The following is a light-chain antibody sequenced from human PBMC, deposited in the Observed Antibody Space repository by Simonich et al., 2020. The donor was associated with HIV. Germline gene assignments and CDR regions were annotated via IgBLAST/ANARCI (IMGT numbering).Light chain of an antibody. V-gene: IGLV2-11*01. Sequence: ALTHPRSVSGSPGQSVTISCTGTISDVGGYNYVSWYQQNPGHAPKLMIYDVIKRPSWGPDRFTGSKSGNTASLTNSGLQAEDEADYYCCSDAGSSWLFGEGTKLTVL. CDR3: CSDAGSSWL. J-gene: IGLJ3*02. CDR2: DVI. CDR1: ISDVGGYNY.